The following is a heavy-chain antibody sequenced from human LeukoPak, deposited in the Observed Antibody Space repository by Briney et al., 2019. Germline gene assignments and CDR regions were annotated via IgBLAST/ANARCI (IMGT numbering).Heavy chain of an antibody. CDR2: INHSGST. J-gene: IGHJ4*02. Sequence: SETLSLTCSVYGLSFSGYYWSWLRQPPGKGRQWLGEINHSGSTNYNPSLKSRVTISVDTSKNQFSLKLSSVTAADTAVYYCAREHVWGSYRKSPFFDYWGQGTLVTVSS. CDR1: GLSFSGYY. V-gene: IGHV4-34*01. CDR3: AREHVWGSYRKSPFFDY. D-gene: IGHD3-16*02.